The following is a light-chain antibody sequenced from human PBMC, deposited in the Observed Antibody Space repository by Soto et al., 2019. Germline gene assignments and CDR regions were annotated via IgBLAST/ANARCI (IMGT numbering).Light chain of an antibody. Sequence: QSVLTQPPSASGTPGQRVTISCSGSSSNIGSNTVNWYQQFPGTAPKLLIYNNNQWPSGVPDRFSGSKSDTSASLAITGLQSEDEAHYYCAAWDDSLNAWLFGGGTKLTVL. CDR1: SSNIGSNT. CDR3: AAWDDSLNAWL. J-gene: IGLJ3*02. CDR2: NNN. V-gene: IGLV1-44*01.